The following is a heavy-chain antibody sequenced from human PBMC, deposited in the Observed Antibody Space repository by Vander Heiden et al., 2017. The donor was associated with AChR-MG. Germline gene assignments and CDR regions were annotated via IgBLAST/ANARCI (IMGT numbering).Heavy chain of an antibody. D-gene: IGHD3-10*01. CDR1: GFTFSSYS. CDR2: ISSSSSYI. V-gene: IGHV3-21*01. J-gene: IGHJ1*01. Sequence: EVQLVESGGGLVKPGGSLRLSCAASGFTFSSYSMNWARQAPGKGLGWVSSISSSSSYIYYADSVKGRFTISRDNAKNSLYLQMNSLRAEDTAVYYCARGASYYGPSEYFQHWGQGTLVTVSS. CDR3: ARGASYYGPSEYFQH.